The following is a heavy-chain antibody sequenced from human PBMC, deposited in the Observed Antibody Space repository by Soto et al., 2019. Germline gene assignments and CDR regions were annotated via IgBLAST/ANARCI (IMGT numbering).Heavy chain of an antibody. J-gene: IGHJ5*02. D-gene: IGHD2-15*01. CDR1: GGSISSSY. V-gene: IGHV4-59*01. CDR2: IYDDGSA. Sequence: AETLSLTCTVSGGSISSSYWSWIRQPPGKGLEWLAYIYDDGSANYNPSLKSRATISLDMSKNQFSLKLTSVTAADTAVYYCARDKYCSGGSCRKNWFDPWGQGTLVTVSS. CDR3: ARDKYCSGGSCRKNWFDP.